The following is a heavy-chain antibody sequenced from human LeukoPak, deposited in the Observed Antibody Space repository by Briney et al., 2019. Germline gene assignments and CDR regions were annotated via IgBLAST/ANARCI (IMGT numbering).Heavy chain of an antibody. V-gene: IGHV4-59*11. J-gene: IGHJ4*02. CDR2: AYYSGST. CDR1: GGSISSHY. CDR3: ARDVGSGWYYFDY. Sequence: SETLSLTCTVSGGSISSHYWSWIRQPPGKGLEWIGYAYYSGSTNYSPSLKSRVTISLDTSKNQFSLKLSSVTAADTAVYYCARDVGSGWYYFDYWGQGTLVTVSS. D-gene: IGHD6-19*01.